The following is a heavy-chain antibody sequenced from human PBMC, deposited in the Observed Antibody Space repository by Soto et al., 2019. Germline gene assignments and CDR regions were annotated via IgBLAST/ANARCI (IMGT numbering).Heavy chain of an antibody. Sequence: SETLSLTCAVSGGSISSGGYSWSWIRQPPGKGLEWIGYIYHSGSTYYNPSLKGRVTISVDRSKNQFSLKLSSVTAADTAVYYCAGVGRKYYYGMYVWGKGTKVTVFS. CDR3: AGVGRKYYYGMYV. J-gene: IGHJ6*04. V-gene: IGHV4-30-2*01. CDR1: GGSISSGGYS. CDR2: IYHSGST.